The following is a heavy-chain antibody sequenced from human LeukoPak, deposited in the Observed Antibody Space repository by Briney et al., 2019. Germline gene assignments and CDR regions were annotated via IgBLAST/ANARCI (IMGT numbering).Heavy chain of an antibody. CDR2: IRGRGGRT. V-gene: IGHV3-23*01. CDR1: GFPFSSYG. CDR3: DKAGRGRAITMVRGVKGDYYYMDV. J-gene: IGHJ6*03. Sequence: GGSLRLSCGASGFPFSSYGMSWVRQAPGKGLEWVSAIRGRGGRTYYADSVKGRFHISRDNHKHMLSVQKTSLSADDTAVYYGDKAGRGRAITMVRGVKGDYYYMDVWGKGTTVTISS. D-gene: IGHD3-10*01.